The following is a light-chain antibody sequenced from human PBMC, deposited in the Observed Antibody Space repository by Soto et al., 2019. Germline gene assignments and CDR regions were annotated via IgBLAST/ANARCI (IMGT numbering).Light chain of an antibody. Sequence: QSVLTQPPSVSGAPGQRVTMSCTGSSSNIGAGCDVHWYQHLPGTAPKLLIYGNTNRPSGVPDRFSGSKSGTSASLAITGLQAEDEADYYCQSYDNSLSHVVFGGGTKLTVL. CDR1: SSNIGAGCD. CDR3: QSYDNSLSHVV. V-gene: IGLV1-40*01. CDR2: GNT. J-gene: IGLJ2*01.